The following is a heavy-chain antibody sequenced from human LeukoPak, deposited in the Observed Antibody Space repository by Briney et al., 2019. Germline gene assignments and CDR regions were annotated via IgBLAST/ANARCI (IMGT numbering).Heavy chain of an antibody. D-gene: IGHD6-13*01. CDR1: GGSISYYY. Sequence: PSETLSLTCTVSGGSISYYYWNWIRQPPGKGLEWIGYIYYTGNTNYNPSLKSRVTISVDTSKNQFSLKLSSVTAADTAVYYCARDSSARYSASWYVVGDFD. J-gene: IGHJ4*01. V-gene: IGHV4-59*01. CDR2: IYYTGNT. CDR3: ARDSSARYSASWYVVGDFD.